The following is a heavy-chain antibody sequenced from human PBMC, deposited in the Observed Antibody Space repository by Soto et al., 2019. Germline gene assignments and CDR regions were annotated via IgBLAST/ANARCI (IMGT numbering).Heavy chain of an antibody. CDR2: ISGSGGST. V-gene: IGHV3-23*01. Sequence: GGSLRLSCAASGFTFSSYAMSWVRQAPGKGLEWVSAISGSGGSTYYADSVKGRFTISRDNSKNTLYLQMNSLRAEDTAVYYCAKHMASSWFPPDFDYWGQGTLVTVSS. CDR3: AKHMASSWFPPDFDY. D-gene: IGHD6-13*01. J-gene: IGHJ4*02. CDR1: GFTFSSYA.